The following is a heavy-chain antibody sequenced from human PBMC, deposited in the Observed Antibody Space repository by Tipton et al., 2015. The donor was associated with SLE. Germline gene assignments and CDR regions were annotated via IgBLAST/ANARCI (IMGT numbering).Heavy chain of an antibody. Sequence: TLSLTCTVSGGSISSYYWSWIRQPPGKGLEWIGYIYYSGSTNYNPSLKSRVTISVDTSKNQFSLKLSSVTAADTAGYYCARKVAGTSDAFDIWGQGTMVTVSS. CDR1: GGSISSYY. D-gene: IGHD6-19*01. J-gene: IGHJ3*02. CDR2: IYYSGST. V-gene: IGHV4-59*01. CDR3: ARKVAGTSDAFDI.